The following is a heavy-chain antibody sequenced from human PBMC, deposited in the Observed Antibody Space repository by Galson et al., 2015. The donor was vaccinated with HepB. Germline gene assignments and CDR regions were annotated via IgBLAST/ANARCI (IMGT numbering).Heavy chain of an antibody. J-gene: IGHJ6*02. V-gene: IGHV3-72*01. D-gene: IGHD4/OR15-4a*01. CDR2: SRNKANSYAT. CDR1: GFTFSDHY. Sequence: SLRLSCAASGFTFSDHYMDWVRQAPGKGLEWVGRSRNKANSYATEYVPSVRGRFTISRDESMNSLYLQMNSLKTEDTAVYYCARGARGVNVGSANYYGMDVWGQGTTVTVSS. CDR3: ARGARGVNVGSANYYGMDV.